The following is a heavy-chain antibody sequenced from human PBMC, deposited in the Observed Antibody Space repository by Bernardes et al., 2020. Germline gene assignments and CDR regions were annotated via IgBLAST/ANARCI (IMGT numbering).Heavy chain of an antibody. CDR2: ISGRSTYI. CDR1: GFTFSDYT. J-gene: IGHJ4*02. Sequence: GGSLRLSCAASGFTFSDYTMNWVRQAPGKGLEWVSSISGRSTYIYYADSVKGRFIISRDNAKNSLYLQINSLRAEDTARYYCARDKRGSYYDSSGFIQNDYWGQGTLVTVSS. D-gene: IGHD3-22*01. CDR3: ARDKRGSYYDSSGFIQNDY. V-gene: IGHV3-21*01.